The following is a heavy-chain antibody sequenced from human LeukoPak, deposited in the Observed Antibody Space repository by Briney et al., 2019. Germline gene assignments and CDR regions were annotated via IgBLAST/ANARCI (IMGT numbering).Heavy chain of an antibody. CDR2: INHSGST. CDR1: GGSLSGYY. Sequence: SETLSLTCAVYGGSLSGYYWSWIRQPPGKGLEWIGEINHSGSTDYNPSLKSRVTISVDTSKNQFSLKLSSVTAADTAVYYCARAPYYYDSSGYYYVAYFDYWGQGTLVTVSS. V-gene: IGHV4-34*01. D-gene: IGHD3-22*01. CDR3: ARAPYYYDSSGYYYVAYFDY. J-gene: IGHJ4*02.